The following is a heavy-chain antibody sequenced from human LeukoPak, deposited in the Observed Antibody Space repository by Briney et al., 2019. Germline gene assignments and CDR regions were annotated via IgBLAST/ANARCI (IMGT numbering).Heavy chain of an antibody. Sequence: GESLKISCQASGYTFSSYWIAWVRQIPGKGLECMGLIYPLDSDVKYSPSFQGQVTISADKSISTAYLQWSSLKASDTAMYYCARARRSSTPEVGDVFKTWYFFEYWGQGALVTVSS. D-gene: IGHD6-13*01. V-gene: IGHV5-51*01. J-gene: IGHJ4*02. CDR3: ARARRSSTPEVGDVFKTWYFFEY. CDR1: GYTFSSYW. CDR2: IYPLDSDV.